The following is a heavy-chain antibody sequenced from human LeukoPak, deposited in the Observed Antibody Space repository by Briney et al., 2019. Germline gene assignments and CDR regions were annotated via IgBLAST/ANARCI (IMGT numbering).Heavy chain of an antibody. CDR3: ARVVPAASTGYYYGMDV. CDR2: ISTNTGNP. V-gene: IGHV7-4-1*01. J-gene: IGHJ6*02. CDR1: GYTFTNYG. Sequence: ASVKVSCKASGYTFTNYGLNWVRRAPGQGLEWMGWISTNTGNPMYAQGFTGRFVLSLDTSVSTAYLQIGSLRAEDTAVYYCARVVPAASTGYYYGMDVWGQGTTVTVSS. D-gene: IGHD2-2*01.